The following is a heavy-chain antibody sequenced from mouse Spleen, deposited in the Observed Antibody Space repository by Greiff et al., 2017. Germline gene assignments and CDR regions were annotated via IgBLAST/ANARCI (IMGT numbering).Heavy chain of an antibody. J-gene: IGHJ4*01. V-gene: IGHV3-6*01. CDR1: GYSITSGYY. CDR3: AREGGGYYYAMDY. CDR2: ISYDGSN. Sequence: DVKLVESGPGLVKPSQSLSLTCSVTGYSITSGYYWNWIRQFPGNKLEWMGYISYDGSNNYNPSLKNRISITRDTSKNQFFLKLNSVTTEDTATYYCAREGGGYYYAMDYWGQGTSVTVSS. D-gene: IGHD2-2*01.